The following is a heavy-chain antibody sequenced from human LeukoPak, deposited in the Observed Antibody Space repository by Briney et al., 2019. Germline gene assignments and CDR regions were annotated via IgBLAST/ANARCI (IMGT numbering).Heavy chain of an antibody. CDR3: ASQVGDYGDYYFDY. D-gene: IGHD4-17*01. J-gene: IGHJ4*02. CDR2: TSGSGSST. CDR1: GFTFSNYA. Sequence: GGSLRLSCAASGFTFSNYAMSWVRQAPGKGLEWVSATSGSGSSTYYADSVKGRFTISRDNSKNTLYLQMNSLRAEDTAVYYCASQVGDYGDYYFDYWGQGTLVTVSS. V-gene: IGHV3-23*01.